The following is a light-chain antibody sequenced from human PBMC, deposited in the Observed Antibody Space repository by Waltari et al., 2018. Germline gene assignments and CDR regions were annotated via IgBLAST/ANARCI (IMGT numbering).Light chain of an antibody. CDR2: DGN. CDR3: QVWDSSSDHWV. J-gene: IGLJ3*02. CDR1: NIGDKS. Sequence: SYVLTQPPSLSVAPGQTARLTCGGNNIGDKSVHLYQQKPGQAPVLVVYDGNDRPSGIPERFSGSNSGNTATLTISRVEAGDEADYHCQVWDSSSDHWVFGGGTKLTVL. V-gene: IGLV3-21*02.